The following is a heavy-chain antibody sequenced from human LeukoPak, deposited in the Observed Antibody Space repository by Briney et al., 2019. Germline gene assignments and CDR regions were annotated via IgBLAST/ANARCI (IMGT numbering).Heavy chain of an antibody. CDR3: NMITGAFDI. J-gene: IGHJ3*02. V-gene: IGHV3-23*01. CDR2: ISSSGDIT. Sequence: PGGSLRLSCAASGFTFNNYAMSWVRQAPGKGLEWVSAISSSGDITFYADSVKGRFTISRDNSRYTLYLQMNSLRAEDAAVYYCNMITGAFDIWGRGTMVTVSS. CDR1: GFTFNNYA. D-gene: IGHD1-14*01.